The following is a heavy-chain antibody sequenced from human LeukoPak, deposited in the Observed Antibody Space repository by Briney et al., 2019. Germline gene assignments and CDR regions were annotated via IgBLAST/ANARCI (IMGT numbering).Heavy chain of an antibody. CDR1: GGSISSSSYY. Sequence: PSETLSLTCTVSGGSISSSSYYWGWIRQPPGKGLEWIGSIYYSGSTYYNPSLKSRVTISVDTSKNQFSLKLSSVTAADTAVYYCAREAARHYGGSTLSPDYWGQGTLVTVSS. V-gene: IGHV4-39*07. CDR3: AREAARHYGGSTLSPDY. J-gene: IGHJ4*02. CDR2: IYYSGST. D-gene: IGHD4/OR15-4a*01.